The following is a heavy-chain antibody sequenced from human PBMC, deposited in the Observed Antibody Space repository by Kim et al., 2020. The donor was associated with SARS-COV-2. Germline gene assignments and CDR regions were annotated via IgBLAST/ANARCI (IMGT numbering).Heavy chain of an antibody. V-gene: IGHV4-34*01. Sequence: SETLSLTCAVYGGSFSGYYWSWIRQPPGKGLEWIGEINHSGSTNYNPSLKSRVTIPVDTSKNQFSLKLSSVTAADTAVYDCARGSPPGGDFWSGAYYYYYYMDVWGQGTTVTVSS. D-gene: IGHD3-3*01. J-gene: IGHJ6*03. CDR3: ARGSPPGGDFWSGAYYYYYYMDV. CDR1: GGSFSGYY. CDR2: INHSGST.